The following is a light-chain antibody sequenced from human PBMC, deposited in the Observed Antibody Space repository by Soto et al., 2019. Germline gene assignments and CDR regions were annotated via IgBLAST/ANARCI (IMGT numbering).Light chain of an antibody. CDR1: QGISSY. CDR2: AAS. Sequence: DIQLTQSPSFLSASVGDRVTITCRASQGISSYLAWYQQKPGKAPKLLIYAASTLQSGVPSRFSGSGSGTEFTLTIGSLQTEDFATYYGQQHNSYLFTFGPGTKVDIK. J-gene: IGKJ3*01. CDR3: QQHNSYLFT. V-gene: IGKV1-9*01.